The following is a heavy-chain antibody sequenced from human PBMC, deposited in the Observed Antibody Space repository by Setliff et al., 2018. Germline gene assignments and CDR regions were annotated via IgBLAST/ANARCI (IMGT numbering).Heavy chain of an antibody. CDR1: GYTFTGYH. J-gene: IGHJ4*02. CDR3: SRLVRFCTTSTCQGASASEH. V-gene: IGHV1-18*04. Sequence: ASVKVSCKASGYTFTGYHIHWVRQAPGQGLEWMGWIFPKTGNTNYAHKLQGRVSMTTDTSTGTAYMELRRLRSDDTAVYICSRLVRFCTTSTCQGASASEHWGQGTLVTVSS. D-gene: IGHD2-8*01. CDR2: IFPKTGNT.